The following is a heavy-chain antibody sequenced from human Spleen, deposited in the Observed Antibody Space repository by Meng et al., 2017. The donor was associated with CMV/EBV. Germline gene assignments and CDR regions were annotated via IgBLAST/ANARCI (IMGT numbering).Heavy chain of an antibody. Sequence: SGASEFPFSTYAMHWVRQAPGKGLECVSAISGDGGDTYYADSVKGRFTISRDNSKNTLYLQMGSLRGEDMAVYYCARGYYDSSAYFYKWFDPWGQGTLVTVSS. CDR2: ISGDGGDT. V-gene: IGHV3-64*02. CDR3: ARGYYDSSAYFYKWFDP. J-gene: IGHJ5*02. D-gene: IGHD3-22*01. CDR1: EFPFSTYA.